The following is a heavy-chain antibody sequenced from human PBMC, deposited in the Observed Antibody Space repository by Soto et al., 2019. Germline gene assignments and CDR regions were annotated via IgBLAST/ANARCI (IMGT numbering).Heavy chain of an antibody. Sequence: QVQLVQSGAEVKKPGSSVKVSCKASGGSFDNYAISWVRQAPGQGLEWMGGFIPIFGASHYAQRFQGRLTITADKSTSTAYMELSSLKSEDTAIYYCARELFGDCSGADCFEEAYNYYGMDVWGQGTTVNVS. CDR1: GGSFDNYA. CDR3: ARELFGDCSGADCFEEAYNYYGMDV. D-gene: IGHD2-21*02. J-gene: IGHJ6*02. V-gene: IGHV1-69*06. CDR2: FIPIFGAS.